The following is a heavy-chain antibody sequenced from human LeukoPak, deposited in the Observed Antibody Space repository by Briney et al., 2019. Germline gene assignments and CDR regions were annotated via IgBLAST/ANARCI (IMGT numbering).Heavy chain of an antibody. CDR3: ARAGAALDYYYYMDV. D-gene: IGHD6-6*01. CDR1: GGTFISYA. V-gene: IGHV1-69*05. Sequence: SVTVSCKASGGTFISYAISWVRQAPGQGLEWMGGIIPIFGTANYGQKFQGRVTITTDESTSTAYMELSSLRSEDTAVYYCARAGAALDYYYYMDVWGKGTTVTVSS. J-gene: IGHJ6*03. CDR2: IIPIFGTA.